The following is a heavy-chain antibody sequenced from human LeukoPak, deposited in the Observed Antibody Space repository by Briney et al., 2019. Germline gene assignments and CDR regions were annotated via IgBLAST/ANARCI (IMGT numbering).Heavy chain of an antibody. CDR1: GFTFSSYW. V-gene: IGHV3-23*01. D-gene: IGHD4-17*01. CDR3: AKHRGNYGAWDY. CDR2: ISGSGGNT. Sequence: GGSLRLSCAASGFTFSSYWMHWVRQAPGKGLGWVSRISGSGGNTYYADSVKGRFTISRDNSKSTLYLQMNSLRAEDTAVYYCAKHRGNYGAWDYWGQGTLVTVSS. J-gene: IGHJ4*02.